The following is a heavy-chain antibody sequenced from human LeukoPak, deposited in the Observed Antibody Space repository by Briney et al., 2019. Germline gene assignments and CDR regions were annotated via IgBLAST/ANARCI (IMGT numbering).Heavy chain of an antibody. J-gene: IGHJ4*02. D-gene: IGHD3-22*01. CDR1: GFTFDDYA. Sequence: PGGSLRLSCAASGFTFDDYAMHWVRQAPGKGLEWVSLISGDDGSTYYADSVKGRFTISRDNSKNSLYLQMNSLRTEDTALYYCAKDYYYDSSGLEYYFDYWGQGTLVTVSS. CDR3: AKDYYYDSSGLEYYFDY. V-gene: IGHV3-43*02. CDR2: ISGDDGST.